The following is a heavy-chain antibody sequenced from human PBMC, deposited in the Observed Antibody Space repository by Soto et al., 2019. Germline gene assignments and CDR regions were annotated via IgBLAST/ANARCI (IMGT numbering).Heavy chain of an antibody. CDR3: ARGQKDFDYIWGSYRYTRHNWFDP. V-gene: IGHV4-34*01. CDR2: INHSGST. D-gene: IGHD3-16*02. J-gene: IGHJ5*02. Sequence: SETLSLTCAVYGGSFSGYYWSWIRQPPGKGLEWIGEINHSGSTNYNPSLKSRVTISVDTSKNQFSLKLSSVTAADTAVYYCARGQKDFDYIWGSYRYTRHNWFDPWGQGTLVTVSS. CDR1: GGSFSGYY.